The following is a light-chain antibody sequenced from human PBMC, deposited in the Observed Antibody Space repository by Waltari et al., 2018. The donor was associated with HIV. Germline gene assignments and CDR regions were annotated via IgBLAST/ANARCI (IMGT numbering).Light chain of an antibody. Sequence: AIRMTQSPSSFSASTGDRVTITCRASQDINTFLAWYQQRPGKAPKLLIYAASTLQSGVPSRFSGSGSGTDFTLTISCLQSEDFATYYCQQYYSYPQSFGGGTKVEIK. CDR3: QQYYSYPQS. CDR1: QDINTF. CDR2: AAS. J-gene: IGKJ4*01. V-gene: IGKV1-8*01.